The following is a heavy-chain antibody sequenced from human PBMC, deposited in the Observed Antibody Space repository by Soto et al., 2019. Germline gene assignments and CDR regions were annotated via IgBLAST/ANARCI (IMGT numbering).Heavy chain of an antibody. CDR1: GYTFTSYA. D-gene: IGHD2-21*02. CDR3: ARSIVVVTALDY. CDR2: INAGNGNT. J-gene: IGHJ4*02. V-gene: IGHV1-3*01. Sequence: GAPVKGSCKASGYTFTSYAMHWVRQAPGQRLEWMGWINAGNGNTKYSQKFQGRVTITRDTSASTAYMELSSLRSEDTAVYYCARSIVVVTALDYWGQGTLVTVSS.